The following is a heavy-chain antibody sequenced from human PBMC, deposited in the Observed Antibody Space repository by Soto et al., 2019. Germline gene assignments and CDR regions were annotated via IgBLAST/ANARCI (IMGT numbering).Heavy chain of an antibody. J-gene: IGHJ4*02. D-gene: IGHD3-10*01. Sequence: ASVKVSCKASGYTFSNYAMHLVRQAPGQRLEWMGWINGSDGNTKYSQNFQGRVSLTRDTSASTAYMEFNSLRFEDTSVFYCTRDWNYYGSGDQFDYCGQGPMVTVSS. V-gene: IGHV1-3*01. CDR1: GYTFSNYA. CDR2: INGSDGNT. CDR3: TRDWNYYGSGDQFDY.